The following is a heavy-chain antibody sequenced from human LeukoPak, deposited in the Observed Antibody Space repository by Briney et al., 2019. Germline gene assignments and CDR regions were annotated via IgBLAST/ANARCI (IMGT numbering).Heavy chain of an antibody. J-gene: IGHJ5*02. Sequence: PGGSLRLSCAASGFAFSTYEMSWVRQAPGKGLEWIADITISGQTKNYADSVKGRFTISRDNAMSSLYPQMNSLRVEDTGVFYCARGDPHADLWGQGTLVTVSS. CDR3: ARGDPHADL. V-gene: IGHV3-48*03. CDR1: GFAFSTYE. CDR2: ITISGQTK.